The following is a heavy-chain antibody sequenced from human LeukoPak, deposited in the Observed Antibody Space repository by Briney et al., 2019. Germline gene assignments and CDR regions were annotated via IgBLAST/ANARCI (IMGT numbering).Heavy chain of an antibody. V-gene: IGHV3-53*01. CDR1: GFTVSSNY. CDR3: ARVHYGSGSLHYYYYYMDV. D-gene: IGHD3-10*01. J-gene: IGHJ6*03. Sequence: PGGSLRLSCAVSGFTVSSNYMSWVRQAPGKGLEWVSVIYSGGSTYYADSVKGRFTISRDNSKNTLYLQMNSLRVEDTAVYYCARVHYGSGSLHYYYYYMDVWGKGTTVTISS. CDR2: IYSGGST.